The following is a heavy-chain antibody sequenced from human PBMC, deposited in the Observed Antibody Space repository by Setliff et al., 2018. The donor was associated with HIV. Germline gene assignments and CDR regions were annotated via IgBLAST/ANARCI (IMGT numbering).Heavy chain of an antibody. CDR1: GGSISSDNYY. CDR2: YYTSGIT. CDR3: AREERTSWPRVDY. Sequence: SETLSLTCTVSGGSISSDNYYWSWIRQPAGKGLEWIGRYYTSGITNYNPSLKSRVSISIDTSKNQFSLRLNSVTAADTALYYCAREERTSWPRVDYWGQGALVTVSS. V-gene: IGHV4-61*02. J-gene: IGHJ4*02. D-gene: IGHD6-13*01.